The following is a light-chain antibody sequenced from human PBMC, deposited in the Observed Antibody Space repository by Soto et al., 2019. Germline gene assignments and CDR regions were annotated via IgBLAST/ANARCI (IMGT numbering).Light chain of an antibody. CDR1: PSVSSN. V-gene: IGKV3-15*01. CDR3: QHSTKLLLT. CDR2: GAS. Sequence: SPSAVSLSPKERATLSCMASPSVSSNLARFQEKPGQAPRLLIYGASSRATGIPVRFSGSGSGTEFTLTISILQSEDFAVYYCQHSTKLLLTFAQGTRLDI. J-gene: IGKJ5*01.